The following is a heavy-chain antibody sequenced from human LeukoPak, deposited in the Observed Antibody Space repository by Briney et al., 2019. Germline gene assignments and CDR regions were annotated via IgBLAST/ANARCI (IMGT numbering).Heavy chain of an antibody. CDR1: GGTFSSYA. V-gene: IGHV1-69*13. Sequence: SVKVSCKASGGTFSSYAISWARQAPGQGLEWMGGIIPIFGTANYAQKFQGRVTITADESTSTAYMELSSLRSEDTAVYYCARGYCGGGSCYLYYYYYGMDVWGQETTVTVSS. CDR3: ARGYCGGGSCYLYYYYYGMDV. J-gene: IGHJ6*02. D-gene: IGHD2-15*01. CDR2: IIPIFGTA.